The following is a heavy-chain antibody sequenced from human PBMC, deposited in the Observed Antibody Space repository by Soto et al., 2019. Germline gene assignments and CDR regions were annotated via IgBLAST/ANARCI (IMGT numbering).Heavy chain of an antibody. CDR3: AQRRRYCSGTSCPPFDY. J-gene: IGHJ4*02. CDR2: IYWDDDK. D-gene: IGHD2-2*01. V-gene: IGHV2-5*02. Sequence: SGPTLVNPTQPLTLTCTFSGFSLSTTGVGVGWIRQPPGKALEWLALIYWDDDKRYSPSLKSRLTITKDTSKNQVVLTMTNMDPVDTATYYCAQRRRYCSGTSCPPFDYWGQGTLVTVSS. CDR1: GFSLSTTGVG.